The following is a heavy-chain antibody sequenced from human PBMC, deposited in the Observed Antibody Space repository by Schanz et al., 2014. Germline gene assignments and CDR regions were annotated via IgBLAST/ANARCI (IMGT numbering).Heavy chain of an antibody. CDR1: GFSVSTNY. V-gene: IGHV3-53*01. CDR2: LYINAGST. J-gene: IGHJ3*01. D-gene: IGHD2-21*01. Sequence: EVQLVESGGGLIQPGGSLRLSCAVSGFSVSTNYMSWARQAPGKGLEWISSLYINAGSTRYADSVKGRFFISRDSSKTTLFLQMNSLRAVDTAIYFCARDEGRDGYNLAFDVWGQGTLVTVSS. CDR3: ARDEGRDGYNLAFDV.